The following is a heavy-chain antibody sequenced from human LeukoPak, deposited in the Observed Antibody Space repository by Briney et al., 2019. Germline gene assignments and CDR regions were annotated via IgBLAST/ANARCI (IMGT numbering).Heavy chain of an antibody. V-gene: IGHV3-23*01. CDR3: ATEGFYF. CDR2: ISRSGDIT. J-gene: IGHJ4*02. CDR1: GAAFSKYG. Sequence: GGSLRLSCAASGAAFSKYGMKWVRQAAGAGLEYISGISRSGDITHYADSVKGRFTISRDNVKTTLYLQMNSLRAEDTALYYCATEGFYFWGPGTQVTVSS.